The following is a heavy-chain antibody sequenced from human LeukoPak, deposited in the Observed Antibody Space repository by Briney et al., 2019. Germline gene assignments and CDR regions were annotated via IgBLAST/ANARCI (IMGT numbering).Heavy chain of an antibody. CDR2: INANSGDT. CDR3: AREISGYSDY. V-gene: IGHV1-2*02. J-gene: IGHJ4*02. CDR1: GYTFTGYY. Sequence: GASVKVSCKASGYTFTGYYMHWVRQAPGQGLEWMGWINANSGDTKYAQKFQGRVTMTRDTSISTAYMELSRLRSGDTAMYYCAREISGYSDYWGQGTLVTVSS. D-gene: IGHD3-22*01.